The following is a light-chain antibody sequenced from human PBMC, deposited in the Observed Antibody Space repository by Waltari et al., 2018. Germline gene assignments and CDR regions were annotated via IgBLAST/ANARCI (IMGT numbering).Light chain of an antibody. CDR3: QQYGRSLIT. Sequence: EIVLTQSPGTLSLSPGERATLSCRSSQSVSSSYLAWYQQKPGQAPRPLIYGASSRATGIPDRFSGSGSGTDFTITISRLEPEDFAVYYCQQYGRSLITFGQGTRLEIK. CDR2: GAS. J-gene: IGKJ5*01. V-gene: IGKV3-20*01. CDR1: QSVSSSY.